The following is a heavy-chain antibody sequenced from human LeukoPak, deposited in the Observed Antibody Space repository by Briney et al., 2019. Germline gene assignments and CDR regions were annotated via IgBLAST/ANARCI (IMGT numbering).Heavy chain of an antibody. V-gene: IGHV1-8*03. CDR1: GYTFTSYD. D-gene: IGHD1-26*01. Sequence: ASVKVSCKASGYTFTSYDINWVRQATGQGLEWMGWMNPNSGNTGYAQKFQGRVTITRSSSISTAYMELSSLRSEVTAVYYCARGYGGSYLTYYYYMDVWGKGTTVTVSS. CDR2: MNPNSGNT. CDR3: ARGYGGSYLTYYYYMDV. J-gene: IGHJ6*03.